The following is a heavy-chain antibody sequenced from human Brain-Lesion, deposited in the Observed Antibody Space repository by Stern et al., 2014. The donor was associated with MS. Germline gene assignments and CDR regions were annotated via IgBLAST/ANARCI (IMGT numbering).Heavy chain of an antibody. CDR2: IYYSGNT. D-gene: IGHD2-15*01. Sequence: QVQLQESGPGLVKPSETLSLTCTVAGGSVSSTSYAWAWIRQPPGKGLEWIGTIYYSGNTYYSPSLTSRLTISLATSKNQFFLQLRSVTAADTAVYYCAGEEDIRYCSGGSCTGNWFDPWGQGTLVTVSS. V-gene: IGHV4-39*01. CDR3: AGEEDIRYCSGGSCTGNWFDP. CDR1: GGSVSSTSYA. J-gene: IGHJ5*02.